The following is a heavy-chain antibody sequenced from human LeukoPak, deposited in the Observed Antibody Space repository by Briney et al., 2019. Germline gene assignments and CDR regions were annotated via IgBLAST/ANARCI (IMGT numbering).Heavy chain of an antibody. Sequence: ASVKVSCQASGYTFTSYDINWVRQAPGQGLEWMGWMNPNSGNTGYAQKFQGRVTITRNTSISTAYMELSSLRSEDTAVYYCARGRDIAARHPFDYWGQGTLVTVSS. CDR1: GYTFTSYD. V-gene: IGHV1-8*03. J-gene: IGHJ4*02. D-gene: IGHD6-6*01. CDR3: ARGRDIAARHPFDY. CDR2: MNPNSGNT.